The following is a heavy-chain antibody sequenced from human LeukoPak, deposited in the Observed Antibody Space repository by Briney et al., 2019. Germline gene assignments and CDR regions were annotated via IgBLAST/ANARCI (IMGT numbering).Heavy chain of an antibody. CDR1: GGSVPSNSAA. J-gene: IGHJ4*02. CDR3: AREGVLGIAVAAPFDY. CDR2: TYYRYKWYN. V-gene: IGHV6-1*01. D-gene: IGHD6-19*01. Sequence: SQTLSLTCAISGGSVPSNSAAWIWLRQSPERALEWLGSTYYRYKWYNDYAVSVKSRITSNPDTSKNQFSLQLNSVTPEDTAVYYCAREGVLGIAVAAPFDYWGQGTLVTVSS.